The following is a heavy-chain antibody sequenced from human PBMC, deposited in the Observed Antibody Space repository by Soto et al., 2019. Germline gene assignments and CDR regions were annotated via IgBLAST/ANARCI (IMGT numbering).Heavy chain of an antibody. Sequence: SVKVSCKASGYTFTAYYLHWVRQAPGQGLEWIGWINPNSCGTNYAQKFQGWVTMTRDTSISTAYMELSRLRSDDTAVYYCAREEANDFWSCYQHLKISGSLDPWGQGTLVTVSS. V-gene: IGHV1-2*04. J-gene: IGHJ5*02. D-gene: IGHD3-3*01. CDR2: INPNSCGT. CDR3: AREEANDFWSCYQHLKISGSLDP. CDR1: GYTFTAYY.